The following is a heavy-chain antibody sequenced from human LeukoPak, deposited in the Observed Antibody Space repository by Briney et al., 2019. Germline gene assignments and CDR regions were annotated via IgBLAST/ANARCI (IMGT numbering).Heavy chain of an antibody. V-gene: IGHV4-39*02. J-gene: IGHJ3*02. Sequence: LETLSLTCNLSGDSLSSSNYYWGWIRQSPGKWLEWLGFLYSSGTIYYTPSLKSRVTVSAHTSRNHFSLKVYSVPAAHRAVYSCARGLFSLDAFVIWG. CDR3: ARGLFSLDAFVI. CDR2: LYSSGTI. CDR1: GDSLSSSNYY. D-gene: IGHD3-3*02.